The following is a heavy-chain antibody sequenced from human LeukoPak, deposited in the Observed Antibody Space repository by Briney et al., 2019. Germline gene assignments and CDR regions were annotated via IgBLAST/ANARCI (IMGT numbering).Heavy chain of an antibody. V-gene: IGHV1-2*06. J-gene: IGHJ4*02. CDR3: ARLATRAYDSSGYYPY. D-gene: IGHD3-22*01. CDR1: GYTFTGYY. CDR2: INPNSGGT. Sequence: ASVKVSCKASGYTFTGYYMHWVRQAPGQGLEWMGRINPNSGGTNYAQKFQGRVTMTRDTSISTAYMELSRLRSDDTAVYYCARLATRAYDSSGYYPYWGREPWSPSPQ.